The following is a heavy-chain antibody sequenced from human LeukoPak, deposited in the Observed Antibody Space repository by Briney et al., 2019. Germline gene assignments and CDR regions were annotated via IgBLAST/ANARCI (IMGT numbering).Heavy chain of an antibody. V-gene: IGHV4-39*07. CDR2: IYYSGST. CDR3: ARDDLWEYYDSAFDI. J-gene: IGHJ3*02. D-gene: IGHD3-16*01. CDR1: GGSISSSSYY. Sequence: SETLSLTCTVSGGSISSSSYYWGWIRQPPGKGLEWIGSIYYSGSTYYNPSLKSRVTISVDTSKNQFSLKLSSVTAADTAVYYCARDDLWEYYDSAFDIWGQGTMVTVSS.